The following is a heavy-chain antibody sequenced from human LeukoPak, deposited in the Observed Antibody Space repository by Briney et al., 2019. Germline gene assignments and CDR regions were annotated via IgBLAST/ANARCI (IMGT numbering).Heavy chain of an antibody. D-gene: IGHD2-2*01. J-gene: IGHJ3*02. CDR2: IYHSGST. Sequence: PSETLSLTCTVSGGSISSGGYYWSWIRQPPGKGLEWIGYIYHSGSTYYNPSLESRVTISVDRSKNQFSLKLSSVTAADTAVYYCARDPSYQLLAFDIWGQGTMVTVSS. CDR3: ARDPSYQLLAFDI. CDR1: GGSISSGGYY. V-gene: IGHV4-30-2*01.